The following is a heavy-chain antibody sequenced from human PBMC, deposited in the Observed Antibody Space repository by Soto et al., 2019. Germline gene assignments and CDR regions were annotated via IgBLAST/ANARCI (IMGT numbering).Heavy chain of an antibody. CDR3: ARVAPYGDYYDSSGYYDAFDI. V-gene: IGHV1-18*01. D-gene: IGHD3-22*01. CDR1: GYTFTSYG. CDR2: ISAYNGYT. Sequence: ASVKVSCKASGYTFTSYGISWVRQAPGQGLEWMGWISAYNGYTNYAQKLQGRVTMTTDTSTSTAYMELRSLRSDDTAVYYCARVAPYGDYYDSSGYYDAFDIWGQGTMVTVSS. J-gene: IGHJ3*02.